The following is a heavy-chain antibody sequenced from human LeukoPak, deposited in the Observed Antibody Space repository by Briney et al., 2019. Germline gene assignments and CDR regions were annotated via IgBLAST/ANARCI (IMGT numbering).Heavy chain of an antibody. V-gene: IGHV1-18*01. J-gene: IGHJ4*02. Sequence: AASMKVSCKASGYTFTSYSISWVRQAPGQGLEWMGWISAYNGNTNYAQKLQGRVTMTTDTSTSTAYMELRSLRSDDTAVYYCAREGAGYYDSSGYLNYWGQGTLVTVSS. D-gene: IGHD3-22*01. CDR3: AREGAGYYDSSGYLNY. CDR2: ISAYNGNT. CDR1: GYTFTSYS.